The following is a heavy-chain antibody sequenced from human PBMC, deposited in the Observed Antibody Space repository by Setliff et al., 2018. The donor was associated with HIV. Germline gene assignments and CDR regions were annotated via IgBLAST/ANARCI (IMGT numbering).Heavy chain of an antibody. Sequence: ASVKVSCKASGYTLTGSDINWVRQATGQGLEWLGWMNPNSGNTGYAQKFQGRVTMTRDTSISTAYMELSNLRSEDTAVYCCARRMAARLALEYWGQGTLVTVSS. V-gene: IGHV1-8*02. CDR3: ARRMAARLALEY. D-gene: IGHD6-6*01. CDR1: GYTLTGSD. CDR2: MNPNSGNT. J-gene: IGHJ4*02.